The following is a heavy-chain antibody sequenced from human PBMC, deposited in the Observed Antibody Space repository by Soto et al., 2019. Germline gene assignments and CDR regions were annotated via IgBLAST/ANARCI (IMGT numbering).Heavy chain of an antibody. V-gene: IGHV3-23*01. D-gene: IGHD3-22*01. J-gene: IGHJ4*02. CDR3: AKAATDYYDSSGYYYYFDY. CDR2: ISGSGGST. Sequence: PGGSLRLSCAASGFTFSSYAMSWVRQAPGKGLEWVSAISGSGGSTYYADSVKGRFTISRDNSKNTLYLQMNSLRAEDTAVYYCAKAATDYYDSSGYYYYFDYWGQGTLVTVSS. CDR1: GFTFSSYA.